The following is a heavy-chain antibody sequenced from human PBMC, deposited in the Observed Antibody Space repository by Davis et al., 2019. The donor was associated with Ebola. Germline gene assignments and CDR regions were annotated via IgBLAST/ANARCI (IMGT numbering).Heavy chain of an antibody. CDR3: ARDRGQQLDGAMDDWFDP. J-gene: IGHJ5*02. CDR1: GGTFSSYA. V-gene: IGHV1-69*04. D-gene: IGHD6-13*01. CDR2: IIPILGIA. Sequence: AASVKVSCKASGGTFSSYAISWVRQPPGQGLEWMGRIIPILGIANYAQKFQGRVTITADKSTSTAYMELSSLRSEDTAVYYCARDRGQQLDGAMDDWFDPWGQGTLVTVSS.